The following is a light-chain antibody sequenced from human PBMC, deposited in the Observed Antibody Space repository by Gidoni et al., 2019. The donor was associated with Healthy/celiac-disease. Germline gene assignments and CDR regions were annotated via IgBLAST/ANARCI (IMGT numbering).Light chain of an antibody. V-gene: IGLV3-9*01. CDR2: RDS. Sequence: SYALTQPLSVSVALGQTARITCGGNNIGSKNVHWYQQTPGQAPVLVIYRDSNRPSGIPERFSGSNSGNTATLTISRAQAGDEADYSCQVWDSSTVVFGGGTKLTVL. J-gene: IGLJ2*01. CDR1: NIGSKN. CDR3: QVWDSSTVV.